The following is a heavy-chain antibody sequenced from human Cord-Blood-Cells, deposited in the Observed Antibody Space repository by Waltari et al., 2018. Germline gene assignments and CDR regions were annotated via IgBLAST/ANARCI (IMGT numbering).Heavy chain of an antibody. CDR1: GFTFSSYA. D-gene: IGHD4-17*01. CDR3: ALGGYGESTDY. Sequence: EVQLLESGGGLVQPGGSLRLSCAASGFTFSSYAMSWVRQDPGKGLEWVSAIWGSGGSTNYADSVKGRFTISRDNSKNTLYLQMNSLRAEDTAVYYCALGGYGESTDYWGQGTLVTVSS. CDR2: IWGSGGST. J-gene: IGHJ4*02. V-gene: IGHV3-23*01.